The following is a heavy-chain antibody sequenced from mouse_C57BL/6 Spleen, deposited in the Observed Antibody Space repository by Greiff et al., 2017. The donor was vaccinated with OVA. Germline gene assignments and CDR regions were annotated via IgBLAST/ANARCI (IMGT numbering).Heavy chain of an antibody. J-gene: IGHJ2*01. Sequence: QVQLQQPGAELVMPGASVKLSCKASGYTFTSYWMHWVKQRPGQGLEWIGEIDPSDSNTNYNQKFKGKSTLTVDKSSSTAYMQLSSLTSEYSAVYYCARVHNWGQGTTLTVSS. CDR3: ARVHN. V-gene: IGHV1-69*01. CDR2: IDPSDSNT. CDR1: GYTFTSYW.